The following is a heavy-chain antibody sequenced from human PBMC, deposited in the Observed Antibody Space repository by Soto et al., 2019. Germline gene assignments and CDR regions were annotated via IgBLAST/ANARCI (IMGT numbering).Heavy chain of an antibody. CDR1: GYTFTCYY. CDR3: ARDRSSSWYPYYYGMDV. D-gene: IGHD6-13*01. CDR2: INAGSGNT. J-gene: IGHJ6*02. Sequence: ASVKVSCKASGYTFTCYYMLWVRQAPGQGLEWMGWINAGSGNTNYPQKFQGRVTITRDTSASTAYMELSSLRSEDTAVYYCARDRSSSWYPYYYGMDVWGQGTTVTVSS. V-gene: IGHV1-3*01.